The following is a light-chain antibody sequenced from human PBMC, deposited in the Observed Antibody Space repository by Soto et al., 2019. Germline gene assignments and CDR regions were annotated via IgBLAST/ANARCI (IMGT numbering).Light chain of an antibody. CDR3: QQLNSYPRT. V-gene: IGKV1-9*01. CDR1: QAISSY. CDR2: GAS. J-gene: IGKJ1*01. Sequence: IQLTQSPSSLSASVGDRVTITCRASQAISSYLAWYQQKPGRAPNLLIYGASTLQSGVPSRFSGSGSGTDFTLTISSLQREDFATYYCQQLNSYPRTFGQGTKVEIK.